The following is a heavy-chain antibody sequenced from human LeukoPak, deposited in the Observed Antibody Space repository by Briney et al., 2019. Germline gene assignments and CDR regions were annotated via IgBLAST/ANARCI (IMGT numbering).Heavy chain of an antibody. J-gene: IGHJ4*02. V-gene: IGHV3-21*01. CDR2: ISSSSSYI. CDR3: ARLSPSGRIDY. D-gene: IGHD3-10*01. CDR1: GFTFSSYS. Sequence: GGSLRLSCAASGFTFSSYSMNWVRQAPGKGLEWVSSISSSSSYIYYADSVKGRFTISRDNAKNSLYLQMNSLRAADTAVYYCARLSPSGRIDYWGQGTLVTVSS.